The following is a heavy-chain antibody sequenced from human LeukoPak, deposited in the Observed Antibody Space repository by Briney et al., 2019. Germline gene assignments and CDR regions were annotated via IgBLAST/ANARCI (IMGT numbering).Heavy chain of an antibody. D-gene: IGHD4-17*01. CDR2: IYTSGST. V-gene: IGHV4-4*07. CDR3: ARERGETTVTNRAWFDP. CDR1: GGSISSYY. Sequence: SETLSLTCTVSGGSISSYYWSWIRQPAGKGLEWIGRIYTSGSTNYNPSLKSRVTMSVDTSKNQFSLKLSSVTAADTAVYHCARERGETTVTNRAWFDPWGQGTLVTVSS. J-gene: IGHJ5*02.